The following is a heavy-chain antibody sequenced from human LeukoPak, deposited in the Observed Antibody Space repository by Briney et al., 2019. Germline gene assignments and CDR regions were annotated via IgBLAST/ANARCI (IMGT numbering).Heavy chain of an antibody. CDR2: FDPEDGET. CDR1: GYTLTELS. J-gene: IGHJ4*02. D-gene: IGHD6-19*01. Sequence: GASVTVSCKVSGYTLTELSMHWVRQAPGKGLEWMGGFDPEDGETIYAQKFQGRVTMTEDTSTDTAYMELSSLRSEDTAVYYCATGPLAPIAVAGNALDYWGQGTLVTVSS. V-gene: IGHV1-24*01. CDR3: ATGPLAPIAVAGNALDY.